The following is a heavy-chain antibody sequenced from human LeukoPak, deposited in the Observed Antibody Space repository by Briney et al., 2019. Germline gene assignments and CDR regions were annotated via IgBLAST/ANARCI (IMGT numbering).Heavy chain of an antibody. CDR3: AKDPTHYRVWDYYETIGLSY. CDR1: GYILTELS. J-gene: IGHJ4*02. Sequence: ASVKVSCKVSGYILTELSMHWVRQAPGKGLEWMGSFDPEDGETLYAQKFQGRVTMTEDTSTDTAYMELSSLRAEDTAVYYCAKDPTHYRVWDYYETIGLSYWGQGTLVTVSS. D-gene: IGHD3-22*01. V-gene: IGHV1-24*01. CDR2: FDPEDGET.